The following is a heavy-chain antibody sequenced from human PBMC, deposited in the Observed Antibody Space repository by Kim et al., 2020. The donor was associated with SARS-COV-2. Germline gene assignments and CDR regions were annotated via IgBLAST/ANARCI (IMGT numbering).Heavy chain of an antibody. J-gene: IGHJ4*02. CDR3: AKDRGYREFDY. D-gene: IGHD5-12*01. V-gene: IGHV3-23*01. CDR2: T. Sequence: TYYADSVKGRFTISRDNSKNTLYLQMNSLRAEDTAVYYCAKDRGYREFDYWGQGTLVTVSS.